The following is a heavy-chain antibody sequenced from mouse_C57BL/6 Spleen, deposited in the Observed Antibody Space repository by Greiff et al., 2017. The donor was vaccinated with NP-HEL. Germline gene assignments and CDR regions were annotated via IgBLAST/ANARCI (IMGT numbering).Heavy chain of an antibody. J-gene: IGHJ4*01. CDR2: IDPEDGET. Sequence: VHVKQSGAELVKPGASVKLSCTASGFNIKDYYMHWVKQRTEQGLEWIGRIDPEDGETKYAPKFQGKATITADTSSNTAYLQLSSLTSEDTAVYYCARTYYDYDEGYYYAMDYWGQGTSVTVSS. CDR3: ARTYYDYDEGYYYAMDY. V-gene: IGHV14-2*01. CDR1: GFNIKDYY. D-gene: IGHD2-4*01.